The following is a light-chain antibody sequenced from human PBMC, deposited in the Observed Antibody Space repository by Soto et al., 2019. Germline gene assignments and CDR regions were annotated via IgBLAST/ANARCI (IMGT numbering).Light chain of an antibody. V-gene: IGKV3-20*01. CDR2: AAS. J-gene: IGKJ2*01. CDR1: QSVSSSY. Sequence: EIVLTQSPGTLSLSPGERATLSCRASQSVSSSYLAWYQQKVGQAPRLLIYAASRRDTGIPDRFSGSASGTDFTLTISRLEPEDFAVYYCQLYGSSPYTFGQGNKLEI. CDR3: QLYGSSPYT.